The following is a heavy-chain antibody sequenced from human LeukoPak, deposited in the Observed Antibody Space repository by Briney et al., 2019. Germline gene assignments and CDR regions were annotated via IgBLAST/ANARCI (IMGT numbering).Heavy chain of an antibody. V-gene: IGHV5-51*01. Sequence: HGESLKISCKASGYSFTSYWIGWVRQMPGKGLEWMGIIDPSDSETRHTPSFQGQVTISVDKSLTTAYLQRNSLKASDTAMYYCARQTAMGRSGDYWGQGTLVTVSS. CDR1: GYSFTSYW. CDR2: IDPSDSET. D-gene: IGHD5-18*01. J-gene: IGHJ4*02. CDR3: ARQTAMGRSGDY.